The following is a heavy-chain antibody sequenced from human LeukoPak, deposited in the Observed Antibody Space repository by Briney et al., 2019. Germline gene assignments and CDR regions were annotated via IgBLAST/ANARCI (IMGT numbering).Heavy chain of an antibody. Sequence: ASVKVSCKASGYTFTSYDINWVRQATGQGLEWMGWISAYNGNTNYAQKLQGRVTMTTDTSTSTAYMELRSLRSDDTAVYYCARAPKTDQPDYWGQGTLVTVSS. CDR3: ARAPKTDQPDY. J-gene: IGHJ4*02. D-gene: IGHD2-2*01. V-gene: IGHV1-18*01. CDR2: ISAYNGNT. CDR1: GYTFTSYD.